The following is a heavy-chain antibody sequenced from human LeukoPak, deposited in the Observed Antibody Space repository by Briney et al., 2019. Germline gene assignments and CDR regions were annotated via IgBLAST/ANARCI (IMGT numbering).Heavy chain of an antibody. V-gene: IGHV3-11*04. CDR1: GFTFSDYY. CDR2: ISSSGSIV. J-gene: IGHJ4*02. D-gene: IGHD3-10*01. CDR3: ARLDPLFYGSGIDY. Sequence: GGSLRLSCAASGFTFSDYYMSWIRQAPGKGLEWVSYISSSGSIVYYADSVKGRFTISRDNAKNSLYLQMNSLRAEDTAVYYCARLDPLFYGSGIDYWGQGTLVTVSS.